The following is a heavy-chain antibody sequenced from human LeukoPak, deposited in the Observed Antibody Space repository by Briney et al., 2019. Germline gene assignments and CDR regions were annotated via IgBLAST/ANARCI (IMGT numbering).Heavy chain of an antibody. CDR3: ARGEYGSGSYHIDY. V-gene: IGHV3-7*04. CDR2: IKQDGSEK. CDR1: GFVYSAFW. Sequence: PGGSLRLSCAGSGFVYSAFWMSWVRQVPGKGLEWVANIKQDGSEKYYVDSVKGRFTISRDNAKNSLYLQMNSLRAEDTAVYYCARGEYGSGSYHIDYWGQGTLVTVSS. J-gene: IGHJ4*02. D-gene: IGHD3-10*01.